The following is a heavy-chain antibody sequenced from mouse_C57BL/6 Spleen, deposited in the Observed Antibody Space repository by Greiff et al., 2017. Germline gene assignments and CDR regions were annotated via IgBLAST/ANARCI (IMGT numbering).Heavy chain of an antibody. J-gene: IGHJ3*01. CDR3: ARSDWDSAY. Sequence: QVQLQQPGAELVMPGASVKLSCKASGYTFTSYWMHWVKQRPGQGLEWIGEIDPSDSYTNYNQKFKGKSTLTVDKSSCTAYMQLSSLTSEDSAVYYCARSDWDSAYWGQGTLVTVSA. CDR2: IDPSDSYT. D-gene: IGHD4-1*01. CDR1: GYTFTSYW. V-gene: IGHV1-69*01.